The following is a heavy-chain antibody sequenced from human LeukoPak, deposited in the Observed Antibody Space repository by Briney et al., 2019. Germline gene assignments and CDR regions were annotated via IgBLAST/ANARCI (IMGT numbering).Heavy chain of an antibody. CDR2: ISGSGGST. V-gene: IGHV3-23*01. J-gene: IGHJ4*02. CDR1: GFTFSSYA. Sequence: PGGSLRLSCAASGFTFSSYAMSWVRQAPGKGLEWVSAISGSGGSTYYADSVKGRFTISRDNSKNTLYLQMNSLRAEDTAVYYCAKVADIVVVVAATNYYFDYWGQGTLVTVSS. CDR3: AKVADIVVVVAATNYYFDY. D-gene: IGHD2-15*01.